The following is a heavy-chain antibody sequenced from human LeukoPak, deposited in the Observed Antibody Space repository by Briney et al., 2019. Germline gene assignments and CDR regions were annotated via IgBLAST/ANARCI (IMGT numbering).Heavy chain of an antibody. V-gene: IGHV3-7*03. CDR2: IKEDVSDK. Sequence: GGSLRLSCAASGFTTDDYWMSWVRQAPGKGLEWVANIKEDVSDKYYMDSVKGRFTISRDNAKNSLYLQMSRLRAEDTAVYYCARVGVAGFDYWGQGILVTVSS. J-gene: IGHJ4*02. CDR3: ARVGVAGFDY. D-gene: IGHD3-3*01. CDR1: GFTTDDYW.